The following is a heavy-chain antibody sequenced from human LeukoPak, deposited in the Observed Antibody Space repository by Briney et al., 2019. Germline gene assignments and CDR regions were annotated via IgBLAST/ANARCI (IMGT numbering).Heavy chain of an antibody. CDR2: ISGSGGST. J-gene: IGHJ4*02. D-gene: IGHD3-9*01. CDR3: AKHYDILTDYSDY. Sequence: PGGSLRLSCAASGFTFSSYAMSWVRQAPGKGLEWVSAISGSGGSTYCADSVKGRFTISRDNSKNTLYLQMNSLRAEDTAVYYCAKHYDILTDYSDYWGQGTLVTVSS. CDR1: GFTFSSYA. V-gene: IGHV3-23*01.